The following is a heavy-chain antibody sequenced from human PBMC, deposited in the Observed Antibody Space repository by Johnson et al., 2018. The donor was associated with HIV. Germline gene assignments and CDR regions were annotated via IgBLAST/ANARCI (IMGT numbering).Heavy chain of an antibody. CDR2: ISYDGSNK. Sequence: QVQLVESGGGLVQPGRSLRLSCAASGFTFDDYAMHWVRQAPGKGLEWVAVISYDGSNKYYADSVKGRFTISRDNSKNTLYLQMNNLRVEDTAVYYCARGPGGGEDALDIWGQRTMVTVSS. J-gene: IGHJ3*02. V-gene: IGHV3-30*03. CDR1: GFTFDDYA. CDR3: ARGPGGGEDALDI. D-gene: IGHD3-16*01.